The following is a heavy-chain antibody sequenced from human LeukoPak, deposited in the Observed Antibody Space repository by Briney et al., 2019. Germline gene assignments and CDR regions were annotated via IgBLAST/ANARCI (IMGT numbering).Heavy chain of an antibody. Sequence: PSETLSLTCAVYGGSLSGYYWSWIRRPPGKGLEWMGEINHSGSTNYNPSLKSRVTISVDTSKNQFSLQLRSAPAADTAVYYCARRRLLPVRGVISWFDPWGQGTLVTVPS. CDR3: ARRRLLPVRGVISWFDP. CDR1: GGSLSGYY. D-gene: IGHD3-10*01. CDR2: INHSGST. J-gene: IGHJ5*02. V-gene: IGHV4-34*01.